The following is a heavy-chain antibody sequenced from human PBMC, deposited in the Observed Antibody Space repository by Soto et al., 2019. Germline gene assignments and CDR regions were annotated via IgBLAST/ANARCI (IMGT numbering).Heavy chain of an antibody. CDR2: ISGSGGST. Sequence: PGGSLRLSCAASGFTFSSYAMSWVRQAPGKGLEWVSAISGSGGSTYYADSVKGRFTISRDNSKNTLYLQMNSLRAEDTAVYYCAKIRYYYDSSGITEYFQHWGQGTLVTVS. CDR3: AKIRYYYDSSGITEYFQH. CDR1: GFTFSSYA. J-gene: IGHJ1*01. D-gene: IGHD3-22*01. V-gene: IGHV3-23*01.